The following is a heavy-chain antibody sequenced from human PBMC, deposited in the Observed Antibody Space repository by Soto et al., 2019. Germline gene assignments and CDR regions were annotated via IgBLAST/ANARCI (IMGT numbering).Heavy chain of an antibody. D-gene: IGHD3-3*01. Sequence: EVQLVESGGGLVQPGGSLKLSCAASGFTFSGSAMHWVRQASGKGLEWVGRIRSKAHSYATAYAASVKGRFTISRDDSKNTAYLQMNSLKPEDTAVYYCTSNPFDYDFWSGYPNYYYYMDVLGKGTTVTVSS. CDR2: IRSKAHSYAT. CDR1: GFTFSGSA. V-gene: IGHV3-73*01. J-gene: IGHJ6*03. CDR3: TSNPFDYDFWSGYPNYYYYMDV.